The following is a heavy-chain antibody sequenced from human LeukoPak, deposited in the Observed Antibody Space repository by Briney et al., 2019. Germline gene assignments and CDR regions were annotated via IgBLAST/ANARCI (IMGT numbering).Heavy chain of an antibody. D-gene: IGHD1-1*01. J-gene: IGHJ6*02. V-gene: IGHV3-9*01. CDR3: AKALERRIYYYGMDV. Sequence: PGGSLRLSCAASGFTFDDYAMHSVRHAPGKGLEWVSGISWNSGSIGYADSVKGRFTISRDNAKNSLYLQMNSLRAEGTALYYCAKALERRIYYYGMDVWGQGTTVTVSS. CDR1: GFTFDDYA. CDR2: ISWNSGSI.